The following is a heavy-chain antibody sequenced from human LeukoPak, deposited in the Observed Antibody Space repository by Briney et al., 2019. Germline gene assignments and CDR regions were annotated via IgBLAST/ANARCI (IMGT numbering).Heavy chain of an antibody. V-gene: IGHV3-64D*06. Sequence: GGSLRLSCSASGFTFSSYAMHWVRQAPGKGLEYVSAISSNGGSTYYADSVKGRFTISRDNSKNTLYLQMSSLRAEDTAVYYCVKAWAARTFSFDYWGQGTLVTVSS. CDR2: ISSNGGST. J-gene: IGHJ4*02. D-gene: IGHD6-6*01. CDR3: VKAWAARTFSFDY. CDR1: GFTFSSYA.